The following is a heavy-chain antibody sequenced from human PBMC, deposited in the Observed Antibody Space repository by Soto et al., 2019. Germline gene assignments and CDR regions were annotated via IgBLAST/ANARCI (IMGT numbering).Heavy chain of an antibody. CDR1: GYTFTSYY. D-gene: IGHD4-17*01. J-gene: IGHJ3*02. CDR2: INPSGGST. CDR3: AALRLRLGAFDI. V-gene: IGHV1-46*03. Sequence: ASVKVSCKASGYTFTSYYMHWVRQAPGQGLEWMGIINPSGGSTSYAQKFQGRVTMTRDTSTSTVYMELSSLRSEDTAVYYCAALRLRLGAFDIWGQGTMVNVSS.